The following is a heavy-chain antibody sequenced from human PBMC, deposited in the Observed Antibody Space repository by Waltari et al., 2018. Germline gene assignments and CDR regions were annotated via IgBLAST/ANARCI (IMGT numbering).Heavy chain of an antibody. CDR3: ASRATVDADY. CDR2: IIPILGIA. V-gene: IGHV1-69*10. D-gene: IGHD1-26*01. J-gene: IGHJ4*02. Sequence: QVQLVQSGAEVKKPGASVKVSCKVSGYTLTELSMHWVRQAPGKGLEWMGGIIPILGIANYAQKFQGRVTITADKSTSTAYMELSSLRSEDTAVYYCASRATVDADYWGQGTLVTVSS. CDR1: GYTLTELS.